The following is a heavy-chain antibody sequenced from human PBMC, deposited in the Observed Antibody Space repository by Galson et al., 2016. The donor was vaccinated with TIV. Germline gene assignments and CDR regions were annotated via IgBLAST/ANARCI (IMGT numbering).Heavy chain of an antibody. CDR3: ARDDGYGGSYPDAFDL. J-gene: IGHJ3*01. D-gene: IGHD3-16*02. V-gene: IGHV3-21*01. Sequence: GKGRFTISRDNAKNSLYLQMNSLRAEDTAVYYCARDDGYGGSYPDAFDLWGQGTMVTVSS.